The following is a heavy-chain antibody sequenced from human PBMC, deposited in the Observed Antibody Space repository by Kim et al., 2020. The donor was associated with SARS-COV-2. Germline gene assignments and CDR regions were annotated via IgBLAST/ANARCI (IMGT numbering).Heavy chain of an antibody. D-gene: IGHD2-21*02. CDR3: AKVPRVGVTAYYYYGMDV. V-gene: IGHV3-43*01. Sequence: KGRFTISRDNSKNSLYLQMNSLRTEDTALYYCAKVPRVGVTAYYYYGMDVWGQGTTVTVSS. J-gene: IGHJ6*02.